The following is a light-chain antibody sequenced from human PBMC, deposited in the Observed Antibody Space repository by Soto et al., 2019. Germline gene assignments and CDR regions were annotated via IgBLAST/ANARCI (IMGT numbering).Light chain of an antibody. CDR2: GAS. Sequence: EIVLTQSPGTLSLSPGERATLSCRASQSVSSSYLAWYQQKPGQAPRLLIYGASSRATGIPDRFSGGGSGTHFTLTISRLEPEDFAVFYCQQYGSSPYTFGQGTKLQIK. V-gene: IGKV3-20*01. CDR3: QQYGSSPYT. J-gene: IGKJ2*01. CDR1: QSVSSSY.